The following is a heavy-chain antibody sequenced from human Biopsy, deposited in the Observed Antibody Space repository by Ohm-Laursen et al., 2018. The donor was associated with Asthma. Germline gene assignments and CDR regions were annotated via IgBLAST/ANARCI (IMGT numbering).Heavy chain of an antibody. CDR1: GFAVSRDY. D-gene: IGHD2-2*01. Sequence: SLRLSCAASGFAVSRDYMFWVRQAPGKGLEWDSVIYSGGTSHTADSVRGRFTISRDYSKNTLYLQMHSLRAEDTAVYYCARGGSSNWPHYYFDYWGQGTLVTVSS. J-gene: IGHJ4*02. V-gene: IGHV3-53*01. CDR3: ARGGSSNWPHYYFDY. CDR2: IYSGGTS.